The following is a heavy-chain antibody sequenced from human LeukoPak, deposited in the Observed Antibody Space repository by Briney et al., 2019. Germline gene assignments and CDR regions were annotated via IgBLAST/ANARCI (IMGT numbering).Heavy chain of an antibody. CDR3: ASVAPGSYGLGDAYYFDY. CDR1: GGTFSSYA. V-gene: IGHV1-69*05. Sequence: GASVKVSCKASGGTFSSYAISWVRQAPGQGLEWMGGIIPIFGTANYAQKFQGRVTITTDESTSTAYMELSSLRSEDTAVYYCASVAPGSYGLGDAYYFDYWGQGTLVTVSS. J-gene: IGHJ4*02. CDR2: IIPIFGTA. D-gene: IGHD1-26*01.